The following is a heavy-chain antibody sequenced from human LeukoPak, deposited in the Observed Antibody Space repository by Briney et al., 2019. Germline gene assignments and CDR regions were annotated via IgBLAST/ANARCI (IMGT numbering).Heavy chain of an antibody. CDR3: ATAVDSGSYYHYHYGMDV. CDR2: FDPEDGET. CDR1: GYTLTELS. V-gene: IGHV1-24*01. D-gene: IGHD1-26*01. J-gene: IGHJ6*02. Sequence: ASVKVSCKVSGYTLTELSMHWVRQAPGKGLEWMGGFDPEDGETVYAQKFQGRVTMTEDTSTDTAYMELSSLRSEDTAVYYCATAVDSGSYYHYHYGMDVWGQGTTVTVSS.